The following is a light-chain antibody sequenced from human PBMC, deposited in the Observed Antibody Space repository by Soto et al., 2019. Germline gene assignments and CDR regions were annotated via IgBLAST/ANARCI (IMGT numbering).Light chain of an antibody. Sequence: IVLTQSPGTPSLSPGERATLSFRASQSVSNNYLAWYQQKPGQAPRLLIYGASNRATGIPDRFSGSGSGTDFTLTISRLEPEDFAVYYCQQYGSSGTFGQGTKVDI. V-gene: IGKV3-20*01. CDR1: QSVSNNY. CDR2: GAS. CDR3: QQYGSSGT. J-gene: IGKJ1*01.